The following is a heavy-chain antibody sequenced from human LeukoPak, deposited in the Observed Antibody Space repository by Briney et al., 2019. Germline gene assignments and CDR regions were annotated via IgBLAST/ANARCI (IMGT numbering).Heavy chain of an antibody. CDR2: INPNSGGT. CDR3: ARDPTRDYDFWSGYSDY. D-gene: IGHD3-3*01. CDR1: GYTFTGYY. V-gene: IGHV1-2*02. J-gene: IGHJ4*02. Sequence: ASVKVSCKASGYTFTGYYMHWVRQAPGQGLEWMGWINPNSGGTNYAQKFQGRVTMTRDTSISTAYTELSRLRSDDTAVYYCARDPTRDYDFWSGYSDYWGQGTLVTVSS.